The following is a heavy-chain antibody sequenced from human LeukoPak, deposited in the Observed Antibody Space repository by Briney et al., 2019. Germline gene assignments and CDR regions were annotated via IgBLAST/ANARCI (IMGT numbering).Heavy chain of an antibody. J-gene: IGHJ4*02. CDR2: INHSGST. CDR3: ARGSWKTGPFAYRAYDY. CDR1: GGSFSGYY. V-gene: IGHV4-34*01. D-gene: IGHD1-14*01. Sequence: PSETLSLTCAVYGGSFSGYYWSWIRQPPGKGLEWIGEINHSGSTNYNPSLKSRVTISVDTSKNQFSLKLSSVTAADTAVYYCARGSWKTGPFAYRAYDYWGQGTLVTVSS.